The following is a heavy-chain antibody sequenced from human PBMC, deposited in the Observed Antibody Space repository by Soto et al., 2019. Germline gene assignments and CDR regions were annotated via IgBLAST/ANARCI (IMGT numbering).Heavy chain of an antibody. D-gene: IGHD6-19*01. J-gene: IGHJ4*02. CDR3: AGGDSSAWCDY. V-gene: IGHV4-61*01. CDR1: GGSVSSDFYY. CDR2: IYNSGST. Sequence: QVQLQESGPGLVKPSETLSLTCTVSGGSVSSDFYYWSWIRQSPGKGLEWIGYIYNSGSTNYNPSLKSRVTISVDTAKNQFSLKWSSVTAADTAVYYCAGGDSSAWCDYWGQGTLVTVSS.